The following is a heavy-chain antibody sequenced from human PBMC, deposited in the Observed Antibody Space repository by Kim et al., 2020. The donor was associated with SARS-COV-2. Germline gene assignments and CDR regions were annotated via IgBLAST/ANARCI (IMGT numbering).Heavy chain of an antibody. V-gene: IGHV3-43*01. CDR2: ISWDGGST. J-gene: IGHJ6*02. CDR3: AKGGVSHYYYGMDV. Sequence: GGSLRLSCAASGFTFDDYTMHWVRQAPGKGLEWVSLISWDGGSTYYADSVKGRFTISRDNSKNSLYLQMNSLRTEDTALYYCAKGGVSHYYYGMDVWGQGTTVTVSS. D-gene: IGHD6-13*01. CDR1: GFTFDDYT.